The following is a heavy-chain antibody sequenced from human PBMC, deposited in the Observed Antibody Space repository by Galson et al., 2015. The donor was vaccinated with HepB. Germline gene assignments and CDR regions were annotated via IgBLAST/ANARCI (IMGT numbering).Heavy chain of an antibody. D-gene: IGHD4-17*01. CDR3: YATVTTGNAYLHFDY. J-gene: IGHJ4*02. Sequence: QSGAEVKKPGESLRISCKGSGYSFTSYWISWVRQMPGKGLEWMGRIDPSDSYTNYSPSFQGHVTISADKSISTAYLQWSSLKASDTAMYYCYATVTTGNAYLHFDYWGQGTLVTVSS. CDR1: GYSFTSYW. CDR2: IDPSDSYT. V-gene: IGHV5-10-1*01.